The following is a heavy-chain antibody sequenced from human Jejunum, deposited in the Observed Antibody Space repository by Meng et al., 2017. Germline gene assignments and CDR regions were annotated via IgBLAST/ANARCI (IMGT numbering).Heavy chain of an antibody. CDR3: VYGPDY. J-gene: IGHJ4*02. CDR2: ISYDGSNN. D-gene: IGHD2/OR15-2a*01. Sequence: VELGESGGGVVQPGRSLRLSCTASGFTFRSFAMQWVRQAPGKGLEWVAVISYDGSNNYHADSVMGRFTISRDNSKNTLYLEMNSLRPEDTAVYYCVYGPDYWGQGTLVTVSS. CDR1: GFTFRSFA. V-gene: IGHV3-30*01.